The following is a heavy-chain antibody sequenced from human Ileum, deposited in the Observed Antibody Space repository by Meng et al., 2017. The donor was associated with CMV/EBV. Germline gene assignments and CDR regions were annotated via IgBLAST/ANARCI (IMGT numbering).Heavy chain of an antibody. CDR2: VNSGSGGT. CDR3: VSLVTLRQGVAY. D-gene: IGHD2-21*02. CDR1: GYTFNGYY. Sequence: ASVKVSCKASGYTFNGYYVHWVRQAPGQGLEWLGWVNSGSGGTSYAQKFQGRITMTRDTSISTTYMELSGLRFDDTAMYYCVSLVTLRQGVAYWGQGTLVTVS. V-gene: IGHV1-2*02. J-gene: IGHJ4*02.